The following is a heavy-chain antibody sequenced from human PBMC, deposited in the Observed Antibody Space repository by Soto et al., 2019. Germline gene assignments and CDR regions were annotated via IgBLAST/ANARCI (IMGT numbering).Heavy chain of an antibody. CDR1: GGTFSSYT. CDR2: IIPILGIA. V-gene: IGHV1-69*02. Sequence: QVQLVQSGAEVKKPGSSVKVSCKASGGTFSSYTISWVRQAPGQGLEWMGRIIPILGIANYAKKFQGSVTITADKSTRTAKLERSSLGSEDTAVYYCARGGKYLLPHYYYGMDVWGQGPTVTVSS. CDR3: ARGGKYLLPHYYYGMDV. J-gene: IGHJ6*02. D-gene: IGHD2-2*01.